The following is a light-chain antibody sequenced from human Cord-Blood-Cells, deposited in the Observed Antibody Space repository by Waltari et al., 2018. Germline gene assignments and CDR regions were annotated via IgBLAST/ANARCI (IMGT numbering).Light chain of an antibody. CDR1: QSISSW. Sequence: DIQMTQSPSTLSASVGDRVTITCRASQSISSWLAWYQQKPGKAPKLLIYKATSLESGVPSRFSGSGSGTEVTLTISSLQPDDFATYYCQQYNSYSWTFGQGPKVEIK. CDR2: KAT. J-gene: IGKJ1*01. V-gene: IGKV1-5*03. CDR3: QQYNSYSWT.